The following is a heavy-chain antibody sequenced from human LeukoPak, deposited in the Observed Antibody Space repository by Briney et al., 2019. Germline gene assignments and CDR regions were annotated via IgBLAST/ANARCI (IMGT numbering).Heavy chain of an antibody. D-gene: IGHD6-13*01. V-gene: IGHV4-59*08. Sequence: PSETLSLTCTVSGGSISSYYWSWIRQPPGKGLEWIGYIYYSGSTNYNPSLKSRVTISVDTSKNQFSLKLSSVTAADTAVYYCARQFAGDDAFDIWGQGTMVTVSS. CDR2: IYYSGST. CDR1: GGSISSYY. CDR3: ARQFAGDDAFDI. J-gene: IGHJ3*02.